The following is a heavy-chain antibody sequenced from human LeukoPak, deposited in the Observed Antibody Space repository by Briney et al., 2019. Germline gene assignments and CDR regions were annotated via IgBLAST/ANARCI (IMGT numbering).Heavy chain of an antibody. CDR3: ARDRGYSYDY. CDR2: ISSSSYI. J-gene: IGHJ4*02. CDR1: GFTFSSYS. Sequence: EGSLRLSCAASGFTFSSYSMNWVRQAPGKGLEWVSSISSSSYIYYADSVKGRFTISRDNAKNSLYLQMNSLRAEDTAVYYCARDRGYSYDYWGQGTLVTVSS. D-gene: IGHD5-18*01. V-gene: IGHV3-21*01.